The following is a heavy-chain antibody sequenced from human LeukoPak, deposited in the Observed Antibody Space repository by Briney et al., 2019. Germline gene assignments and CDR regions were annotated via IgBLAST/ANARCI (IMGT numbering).Heavy chain of an antibody. D-gene: IGHD3-9*01. CDR2: ITGSGGGT. J-gene: IGHJ4*02. CDR1: GFTFSNYA. CDR3: AKWGDYDVLTGYYDPGY. Sequence: GASLRLSCAASGFTFSNYAMSWVRQAPGKGLEWVSAITGSGGGTYYADSVKGRFTISRDNSKNTLYLQMNSLRAEDTAVYYCAKWGDYDVLTGYYDPGYWGQGTLVTVSS. V-gene: IGHV3-23*01.